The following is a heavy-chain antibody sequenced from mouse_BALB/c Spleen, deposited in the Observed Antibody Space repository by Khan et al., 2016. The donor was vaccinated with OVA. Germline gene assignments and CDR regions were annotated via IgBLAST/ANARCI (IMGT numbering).Heavy chain of an antibody. Sequence: VQLKESGPSLVKPSQTLSLTCSVTGDSITSGYWNWIRKFPGNKLEYMGYIIYTGYTYYNPSLNSRISITRHTSKNQYSLLLNSLTDEDTAKYYCARSTYRYAFDYWGQGTLVTVSA. CDR2: IIYTGYT. D-gene: IGHD2-12*01. CDR1: GDSITSGY. V-gene: IGHV3-8*02. CDR3: ARSTYRYAFDY. J-gene: IGHJ3*01.